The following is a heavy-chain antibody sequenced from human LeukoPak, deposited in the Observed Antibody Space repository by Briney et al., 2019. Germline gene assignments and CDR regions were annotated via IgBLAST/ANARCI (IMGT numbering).Heavy chain of an antibody. CDR3: AREVFFQFDN. V-gene: IGHV3-7*03. CDR2: IAANGNDK. Sequence: GGSLRLSCAASGFTFRKYWMAWVRQAPGRGLERVATIAANGNDKDYEDALQGRFTISRDNARNSLSLRIDSPRAEDTAQYYCAREVFFQFDNWGQGALVTVSS. CDR1: GFTFRKYW. J-gene: IGHJ4*02.